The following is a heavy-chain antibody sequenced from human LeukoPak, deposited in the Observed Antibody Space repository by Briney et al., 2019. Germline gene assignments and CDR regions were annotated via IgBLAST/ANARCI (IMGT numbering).Heavy chain of an antibody. V-gene: IGHV1-46*01. CDR2: INPSGGST. J-gene: IGHJ6*02. CDR3: ASGMVRGVMSWVRGYYYYGMDV. D-gene: IGHD3-10*01. Sequence: ASVKVSCKASGYTFTSYYMHWVRQAPGQGLEWMGIINPSGGSTSYAQKFQGRVTMTRDTSTSTVYMELSSLRSEDTAVYYCASGMVRGVMSWVRGYYYYGMDVWGQGTTVTVSS. CDR1: GYTFTSYY.